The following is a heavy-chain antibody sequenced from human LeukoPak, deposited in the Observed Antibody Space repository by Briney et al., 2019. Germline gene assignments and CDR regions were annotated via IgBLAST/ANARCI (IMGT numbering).Heavy chain of an antibody. CDR1: GYSFTSYW. V-gene: IGHV5-51*01. J-gene: IGHJ4*02. Sequence: GESLKTSCKGSGYSFTSYWIGWVRPMPGKGLEWMGIIYPGDSETRYSPSFQGQVTISADKSISTAYLQWSSLKASDTAIYYCARHVLSGGSCYPDYWGQGTRVTVSS. CDR2: IYPGDSET. CDR3: ARHVLSGGSCYPDY. D-gene: IGHD2-15*01.